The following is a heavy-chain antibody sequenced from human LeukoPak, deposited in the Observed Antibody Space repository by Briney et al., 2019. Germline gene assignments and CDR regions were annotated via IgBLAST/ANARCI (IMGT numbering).Heavy chain of an antibody. CDR2: LYASGSA. D-gene: IGHD6-13*01. CDR1: GFTVSSNY. Sequence: GGSLRLSCAASGFTVSSNYMSWVRQAPGKGLEWVSVLYASGSAYYADSVKGRFTISRDNSKNSLYLQMNSLRAEDTAVYYCARVHSSSRDFDYWGQGTLVTVSS. J-gene: IGHJ4*02. CDR3: ARVHSSSRDFDY. V-gene: IGHV3-53*01.